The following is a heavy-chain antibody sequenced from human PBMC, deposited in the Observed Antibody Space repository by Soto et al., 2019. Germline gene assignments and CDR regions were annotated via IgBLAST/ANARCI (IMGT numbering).Heavy chain of an antibody. CDR2: IYDSGST. CDR3: ARALHYHDAIGYPGYFQH. D-gene: IGHD3-22*01. J-gene: IGHJ1*01. CDR1: GGSISSYY. Sequence: SETLSLTCTVSGGSISSYYWSWIRQPPGKGLEWIGYIYDSGSTNYNPSLKSRVTISLDTSKNQFSLKLSSVTAADTAVYYCARALHYHDAIGYPGYFQHWGQGTLVTVS. V-gene: IGHV4-59*01.